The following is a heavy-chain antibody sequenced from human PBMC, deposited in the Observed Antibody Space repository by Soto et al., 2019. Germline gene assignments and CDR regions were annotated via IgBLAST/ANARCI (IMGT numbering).Heavy chain of an antibody. CDR2: IYYSGST. V-gene: IGHV4-31*03. Sequence: SETLSLTCTVSGGSISSGGYYWSWIRQHPGKGLEWIGYIYYSGSTYYNPSLKSRVTISGDTSKNQFSLKLSSVTAADTAVYYCARYPVGDDNHDYYGMDVWGQGTTVTVSS. D-gene: IGHD2-21*02. CDR1: GGSISSGGYY. CDR3: ARYPVGDDNHDYYGMDV. J-gene: IGHJ6*02.